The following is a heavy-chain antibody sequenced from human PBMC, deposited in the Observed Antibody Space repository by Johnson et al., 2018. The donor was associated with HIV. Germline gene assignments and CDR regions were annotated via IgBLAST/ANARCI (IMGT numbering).Heavy chain of an antibody. Sequence: VQLVESGGGLVQPGGSLRLSCAASGFTFNIFAMSWVRQAPGKGLEWVSLISWYGGTTHYADSVKGRFTISRDNSKNSLYLQMNSLRAEDTAVYYCARDRGAVYKNFWSGSWLSDPFDFWGHGTMVSVS. J-gene: IGHJ3*01. D-gene: IGHD3-3*02. V-gene: IGHV3-43D*03. CDR2: ISWYGGTT. CDR3: ARDRGAVYKNFWSGSWLSDPFDF. CDR1: GFTFNIFA.